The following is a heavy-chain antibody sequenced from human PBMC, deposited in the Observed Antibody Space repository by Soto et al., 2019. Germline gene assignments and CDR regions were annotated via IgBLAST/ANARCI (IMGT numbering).Heavy chain of an antibody. Sequence: EVQLVESGGGLVQPWGSLRLSCAASGFTFIDYWMAWARQSPGKGLFWVSRINADGSIAHYAASVKGRLTISRDNANNTLWLQLNSLRDDDTAVYYCGRERWGLLDIWGQGAMVTVSS. V-gene: IGHV3-74*01. CDR1: GFTFIDYW. J-gene: IGHJ3*02. CDR2: INADGSIA. CDR3: GRERWGLLDI. D-gene: IGHD7-27*01.